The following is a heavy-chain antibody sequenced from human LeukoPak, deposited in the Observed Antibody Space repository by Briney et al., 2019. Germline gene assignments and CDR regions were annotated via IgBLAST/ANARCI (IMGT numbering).Heavy chain of an antibody. CDR1: GGSFSGYY. D-gene: IGHD3-10*01. Sequence: SETLSLTCAVYGGSFSGYYWSWIRQPPGKGLEWIGEINHSGSTNYSPSLKSRVTISVDTSKNQFSLKLSSVTAADTAVYYCARGRGDGSGSYYNPRYWYFDLWGRGTLVTVSS. V-gene: IGHV4-34*01. CDR3: ARGRGDGSGSYYNPRYWYFDL. J-gene: IGHJ2*01. CDR2: INHSGST.